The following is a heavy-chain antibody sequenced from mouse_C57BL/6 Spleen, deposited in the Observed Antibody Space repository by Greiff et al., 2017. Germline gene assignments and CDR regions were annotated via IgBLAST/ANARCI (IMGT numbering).Heavy chain of an antibody. J-gene: IGHJ2*01. CDR3: ARNDYSNYETYYFDY. CDR1: GFSLTSYG. CDR2: IWSGGST. Sequence: VQVVESGPGLVQPSQSLSITCTVSGFSLTSYGVHWVRQSPGKGLEWLGVIWSGGSTDYNAAFISRLSISKDNSKSQVFFKMNSLQADDTAIYYCARNDYSNYETYYFDYWGQGTTLTVSS. V-gene: IGHV2-2*01. D-gene: IGHD2-5*01.